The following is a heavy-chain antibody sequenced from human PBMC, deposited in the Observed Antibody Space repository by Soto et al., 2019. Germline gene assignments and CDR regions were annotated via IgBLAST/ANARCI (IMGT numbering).Heavy chain of an antibody. D-gene: IGHD5-18*01. CDR3: ARSRYNYFDY. CDR2: VYYSGNT. CDR1: GGSISSFS. Sequence: QVQLQESGPGLVKPSETLSLTCTVSGGSISSFSWSWIRQPPGKGLEYIGNVYYSGNTNYNPSLKRRVIVSVDTSKTQFPLRLSSVTAADTAVYYCARSRYNYFDYWGQGTPVTVSS. J-gene: IGHJ4*02. V-gene: IGHV4-59*01.